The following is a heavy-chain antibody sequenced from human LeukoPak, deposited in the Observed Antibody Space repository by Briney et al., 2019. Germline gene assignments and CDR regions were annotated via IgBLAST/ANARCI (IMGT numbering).Heavy chain of an antibody. Sequence: GASVKVSCKASGYTFTSYGISWVRQAPGQGLEWMGWISAYNGNTNYAQKLQGRVTMTTDTSTSTDYMELRSLRSDDTAVYYCARDHSSWYKAHDYWGQGTLVTVSS. CDR3: ARDHSSWYKAHDY. CDR2: ISAYNGNT. J-gene: IGHJ4*02. D-gene: IGHD6-13*01. V-gene: IGHV1-18*01. CDR1: GYTFTSYG.